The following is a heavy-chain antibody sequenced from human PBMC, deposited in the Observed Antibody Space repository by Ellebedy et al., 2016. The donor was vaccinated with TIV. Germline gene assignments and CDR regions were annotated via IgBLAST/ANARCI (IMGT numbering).Heavy chain of an antibody. V-gene: IGHV1-18*01. CDR2: ISAHNDNT. CDR3: ARDADWNLDY. J-gene: IGHJ4*02. CDR1: GYSFTSYG. Sequence: AASVKVSCKASGYSFTSYGFSWVRQAPGQGLEWMGWISAHNDNTNYAQRFQGRVTMTMDTSTSTVYMELRSLRSADTAVYYCARDADWNLDYWGQGTLVTVSS. D-gene: IGHD1-1*01.